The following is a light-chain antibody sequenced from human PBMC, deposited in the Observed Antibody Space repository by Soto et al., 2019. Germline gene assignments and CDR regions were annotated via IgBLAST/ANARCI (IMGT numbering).Light chain of an antibody. CDR2: GAS. CDR1: QSVSGS. CDR3: QQYNNWPLT. Sequence: EIVMAQSPATLSVSPGERATLSCRASQSVSGSLAWYQQKPGQAPRLLIYGASTRATGIPARFSGSGSGTEFTLTISSLQSEDFAAYYCQQYNNWPLTFGGGTKVDIK. J-gene: IGKJ4*01. V-gene: IGKV3-15*01.